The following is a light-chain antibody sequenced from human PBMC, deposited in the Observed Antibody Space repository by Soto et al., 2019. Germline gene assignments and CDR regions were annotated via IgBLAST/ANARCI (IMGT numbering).Light chain of an antibody. Sequence: QSVLTQPASVSGSPGQSITISCTGTSSDVGNYNLVSWYQHHPGTAPKLMIYEVSKRPSGVSNRFSGSKSGNTASLTISGLLAEDEADYYCCSAVNSPSAVVFGGGTQLTVL. CDR2: EVS. CDR3: CSAVNSPSAVV. J-gene: IGLJ2*01. V-gene: IGLV2-23*02. CDR1: SSDVGNYNL.